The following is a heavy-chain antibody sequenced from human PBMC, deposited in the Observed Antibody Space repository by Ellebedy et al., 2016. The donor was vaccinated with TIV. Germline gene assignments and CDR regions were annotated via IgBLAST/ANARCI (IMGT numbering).Heavy chain of an antibody. Sequence: GGSLRLXXAASGFTFSSYVMSWVRQAPGKGLEWVSSITGSAGGTYYADSVKGRFTISRDNSKNTLYLQMNSLRAEDTAVYHCAGRGFWGQGTLVTVSS. V-gene: IGHV3-23*01. CDR1: GFTFSSYV. J-gene: IGHJ4*02. CDR3: AGRGF. CDR2: ITGSAGGT.